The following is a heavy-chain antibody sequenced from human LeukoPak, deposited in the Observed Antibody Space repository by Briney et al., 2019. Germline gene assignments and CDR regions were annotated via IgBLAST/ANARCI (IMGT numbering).Heavy chain of an antibody. V-gene: IGHV3-23*01. CDR2: VFPSSVEI. D-gene: IGHD5-18*01. Sequence: GGSVRLSCAASGFTFSDFPMIWVRQAPGKGLEWVSTVFPSSVEIHYADSVKGRFTISRDNSRSTLSLQMDSLRAEDTATYYCATYRQIQVPFEFWGQGTLVTVSS. CDR3: ATYRQIQVPFEF. J-gene: IGHJ4*02. CDR1: GFTFSDFP.